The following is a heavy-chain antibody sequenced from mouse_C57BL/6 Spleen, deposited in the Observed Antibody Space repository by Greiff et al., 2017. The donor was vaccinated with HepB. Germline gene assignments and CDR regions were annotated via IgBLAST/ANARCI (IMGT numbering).Heavy chain of an antibody. Sequence: EVKLQESGAELVRPGASVKLSCTASGFNIKDDYMHWVKQRPEQGLEWIGWIDPENGDTEYASKFQGKATITADTSSNTAYLQLSSLTSEDTAVYYCTTGDRAYWGQGTLVTVSA. CDR1: GFNIKDDY. J-gene: IGHJ3*01. V-gene: IGHV14-4*01. D-gene: IGHD3-3*01. CDR2: IDPENGDT. CDR3: TTGDRAY.